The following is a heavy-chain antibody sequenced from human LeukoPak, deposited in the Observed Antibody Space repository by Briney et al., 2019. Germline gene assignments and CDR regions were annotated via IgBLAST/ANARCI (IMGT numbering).Heavy chain of an antibody. V-gene: IGHV1-8*01. CDR1: GYTFTSYD. CDR2: MNPNSGNT. CDR3: ARDGAIYLHNLFGYYYGMDV. Sequence: EASVKVSCKASGYTFTSYDINWVRQATGQGLEWMGWMNPNSGNTGYAQKFQGRVTMTRNTSISTAYMELSSLRSEDTAVDYCARDGAIYLHNLFGYYYGMDVWGQGTTVTVSS. D-gene: IGHD3-10*02. J-gene: IGHJ6*02.